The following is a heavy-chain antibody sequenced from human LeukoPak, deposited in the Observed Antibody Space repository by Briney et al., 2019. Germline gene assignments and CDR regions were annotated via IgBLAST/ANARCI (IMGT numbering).Heavy chain of an antibody. Sequence: PSETLSLTCAVYGGSFSGYYWSWIRQPPGKGLEWIGEINHSGSTNYNPSLKSRVTISVDTSKNQFSLRLSSVTAADTAVYYCARLSGEYYYYYGMDVWGQGTTVTVSS. CDR2: INHSGST. CDR1: GGSFSGYY. J-gene: IGHJ6*02. V-gene: IGHV4-34*01. CDR3: ARLSGEYYYYYGMDV.